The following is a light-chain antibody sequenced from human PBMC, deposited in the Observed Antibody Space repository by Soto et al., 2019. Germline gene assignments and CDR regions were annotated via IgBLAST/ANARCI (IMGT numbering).Light chain of an antibody. Sequence: IVLTQSPGTLSLSPGERATVSCRASETIGRAYFAWYQHRPGRTPRLVLSATSNRAAGIPDRFGGSGSGADFPLTISGVEPEDFAVYYCHQYATSPFTFGQGPKLEI. CDR1: ETIGRAY. CDR2: ATS. V-gene: IGKV3-20*01. CDR3: HQYATSPFT. J-gene: IGKJ2*01.